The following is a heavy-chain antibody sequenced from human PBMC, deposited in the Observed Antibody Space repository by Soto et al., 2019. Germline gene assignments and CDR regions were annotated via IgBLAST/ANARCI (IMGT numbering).Heavy chain of an antibody. J-gene: IGHJ6*02. CDR2: ISSSGSTI. CDR1: GFTFSSYE. V-gene: IGHV3-48*03. CDR3: AREAVAGTRTLYGMDV. D-gene: IGHD6-19*01. Sequence: PGGSLRLSCAASGFTFSSYEMNWVRQAPGKGLEWVSYISSSGSTIYYADSVKGRFTISRDNAKNLLYLQMNSLRAEDTAVYYCAREAVAGTRTLYGMDVWGQGTTVTVSS.